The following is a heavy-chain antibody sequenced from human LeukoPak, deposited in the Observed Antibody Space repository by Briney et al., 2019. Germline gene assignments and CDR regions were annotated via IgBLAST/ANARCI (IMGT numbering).Heavy chain of an antibody. J-gene: IGHJ6*02. CDR2: INPNSGGT. CDR1: GYIFTGYY. V-gene: IGHV1-2*06. CDR3: ARDPSGGGRFLEWLLPKGSYYYYGMDV. Sequence: ASVKVSCKASGYIFTGYYMHWVRQAPGQGLEWMGRINPNSGGTNYAQKFQGRVTMTRDTSISTAYMELSRLRSDDTAAYYCARDPSGGGRFLEWLLPKGSYYYYGMDVWGQGTTVTVSS. D-gene: IGHD3-3*01.